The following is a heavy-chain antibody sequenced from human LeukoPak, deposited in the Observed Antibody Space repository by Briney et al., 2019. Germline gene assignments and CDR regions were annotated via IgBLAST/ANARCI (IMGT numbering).Heavy chain of an antibody. CDR2: IMIGGDGK. D-gene: IGHD2-2*01. V-gene: IGHV3-23*01. CDR1: GFTVSSND. J-gene: IGHJ4*02. Sequence: GGSLRLSCAASGFTVSSNDMSWVRQAPRKGLEWVSTIMIGGDGKHYADSVKGRFTISRDRSESTLYLQMNGLRADDTAVYYCVRAAPRDCSPASCSLFDTWGQGTLVNVSS. CDR3: VRAAPRDCSPASCSLFDT.